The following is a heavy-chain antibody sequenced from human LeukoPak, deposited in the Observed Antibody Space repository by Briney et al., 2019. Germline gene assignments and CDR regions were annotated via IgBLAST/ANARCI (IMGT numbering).Heavy chain of an antibody. Sequence: PGGSLTLSRVASGFSFRSYWLYWVRPAPGNGLEWVANIKRDGSEKYYVDSVKSRFTISRDNAKNSLYLQMNSLRVEDTAVYYCARGLDTRSSYEFAYWGQGTLVTVSS. D-gene: IGHD5-18*01. CDR1: GFSFRSYW. CDR3: ARGLDTRSSYEFAY. V-gene: IGHV3-7*04. J-gene: IGHJ4*02. CDR2: IKRDGSEK.